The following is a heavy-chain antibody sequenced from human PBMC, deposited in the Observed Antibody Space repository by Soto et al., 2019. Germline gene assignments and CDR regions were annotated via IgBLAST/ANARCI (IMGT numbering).Heavy chain of an antibody. Sequence: ETLYLTSTVSGGSISTHYLSWIRQPPGKGLEWIGYIYYSGSTNYNPSLKSRVTISVDTSNNQLSLKLRSVTAADTAVYYCARHDGFSSGWIFDYWGHGTLVTVSS. CDR2: IYYSGST. CDR1: GGSISTHY. CDR3: ARHDGFSSGWIFDY. D-gene: IGHD6-19*01. V-gene: IGHV4-59*08. J-gene: IGHJ4*01.